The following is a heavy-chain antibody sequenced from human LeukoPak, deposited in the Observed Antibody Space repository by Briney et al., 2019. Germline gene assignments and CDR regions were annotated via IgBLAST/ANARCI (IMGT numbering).Heavy chain of an antibody. CDR3: ARGGYGSGSYYMNYFDY. CDR2: ISAYNGST. V-gene: IGHV1-18*01. J-gene: IGHJ4*02. D-gene: IGHD3-10*01. CDR1: GYTFTSYG. Sequence: ASVKVSCKASGYTFTSYGISWVRQAPGQGLEWMGWISAYNGSTNYAQKLQGRVTMTTDTSTSTAYMELRSLRSDDTAVYYCARGGYGSGSYYMNYFDYWGQGTLVTVSS.